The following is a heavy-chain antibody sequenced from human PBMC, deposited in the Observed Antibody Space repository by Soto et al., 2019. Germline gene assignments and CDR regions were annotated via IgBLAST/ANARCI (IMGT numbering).Heavy chain of an antibody. CDR2: TYYRSNWYY. CDR1: GDGLSSSNIA. D-gene: IGHD2-8*01. CDR3: ARLIGDSWLDS. V-gene: IGHV6-1*01. Sequence: SQTLSLTCAISGDGLSSSNIAWNWIRQSPSRGLEWLGRTYYRSNWYYDYAVSVRGRITINPDTSNNQLSLQLNSVTPDDTAVYYCARLIGDSWLDSWGQGTLVTVSS. J-gene: IGHJ5*01.